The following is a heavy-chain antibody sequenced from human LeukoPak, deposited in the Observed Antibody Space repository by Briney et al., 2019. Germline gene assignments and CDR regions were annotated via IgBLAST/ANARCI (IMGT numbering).Heavy chain of an antibody. J-gene: IGHJ3*02. V-gene: IGHV1-69*04. CDR1: GGTFSSYA. CDR2: IIPILGIA. D-gene: IGHD3-9*01. Sequence: SVKVSCKASGGTFSSYAISWVRQAPGQGLEWMGRIIPILGIANYAQKFQGRVTITADKSTSTAYMELSSLRSEDTAVYYCARDPYYDILPGYYKADAFDIWGQGTMVTVSS. CDR3: ARDPYYDILPGYYKADAFDI.